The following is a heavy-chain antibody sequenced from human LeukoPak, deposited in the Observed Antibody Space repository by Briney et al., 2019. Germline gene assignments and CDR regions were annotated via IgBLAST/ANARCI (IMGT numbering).Heavy chain of an antibody. CDR3: ASHHGGRYSQVDY. CDR2: IYFTGTT. CDR1: GGSISSSNYYWGY. J-gene: IGHJ4*02. Sequence: PSDTLSLTCTVSGGSISSSNYYWGYWGWIRQPPGKGLEWIGTIYFTGTTYYNPSLTSRVTISVDTSKNQFSLSLTSVTAADTAVYYCASHHGGRYSQVDYWGQGTLVTVSS. D-gene: IGHD1-26*01. V-gene: IGHV4-39*01.